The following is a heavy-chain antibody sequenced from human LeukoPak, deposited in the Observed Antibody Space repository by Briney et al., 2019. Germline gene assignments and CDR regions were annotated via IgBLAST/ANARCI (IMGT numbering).Heavy chain of an antibody. CDR1: GGSISSYY. CDR3: AKSGLRGYSYQYYYYYYYMDV. CDR2: IYYSGST. D-gene: IGHD5-18*01. J-gene: IGHJ6*03. Sequence: SETLSLTCTVSGGSISSYYWSWIRQPPGKGLEWIGSIYYSGSTNYNPSLKSRVTISVDTSKNQFSLKLSSVTAADTAVYYCAKSGLRGYSYQYYYYYYYMDVWGKGTTVTVSS. V-gene: IGHV4-59*12.